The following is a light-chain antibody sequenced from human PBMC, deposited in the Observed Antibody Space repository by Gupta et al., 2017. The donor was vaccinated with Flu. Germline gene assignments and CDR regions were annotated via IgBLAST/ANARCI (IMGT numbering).Light chain of an antibody. CDR1: QSISSW. CDR3: QQYNSYSGT. CDR2: KAS. V-gene: IGKV1-5*03. Sequence: PSPLSASVGDRVTITCRASQSISSWLAWYQQKPGKAPKLLIYKASSLESGVPSRFSGSGSGTEFTLTISSLQPDDFATYYCQQYNSYSGTFGQGTKVEIK. J-gene: IGKJ1*01.